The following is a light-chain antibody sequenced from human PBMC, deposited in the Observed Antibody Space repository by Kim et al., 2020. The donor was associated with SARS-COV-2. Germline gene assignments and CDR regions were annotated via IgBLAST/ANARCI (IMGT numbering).Light chain of an antibody. CDR3: QAWDSSTAV. Sequence: SYELTQPPSVSVSQGQTASITCSGDKLGDKYACWYQQKPGQSPVLVIYQDSKRPSGIPERFSGSNSGNTATLTISGTQAMDEADYCCQAWDSSTAVFGTGTKVTVL. V-gene: IGLV3-1*01. J-gene: IGLJ1*01. CDR2: QDS. CDR1: KLGDKY.